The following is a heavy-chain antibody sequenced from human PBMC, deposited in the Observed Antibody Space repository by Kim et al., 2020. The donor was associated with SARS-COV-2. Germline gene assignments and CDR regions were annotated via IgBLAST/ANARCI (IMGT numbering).Heavy chain of an antibody. CDR1: GYTFTSYD. Sequence: ASVKVSCKASGYTFTSYDINWVRQATGQGLEWMGWMNPNSGNTGYAQKFQGRVTMTRNTSISTAYMELSSLRSEDTAVYYCARAPRRTMIEVVITTSLYYYYGMDVWGQGTTVTVSS. J-gene: IGHJ6*02. CDR2: MNPNSGNT. CDR3: ARAPRRTMIEVVITTSLYYYYGMDV. V-gene: IGHV1-8*01. D-gene: IGHD3-22*01.